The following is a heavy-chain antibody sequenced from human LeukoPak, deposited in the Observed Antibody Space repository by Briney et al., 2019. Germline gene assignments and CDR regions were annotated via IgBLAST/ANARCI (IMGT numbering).Heavy chain of an antibody. J-gene: IGHJ4*02. CDR1: GGSISSSNW. CDR3: ARELAAAGYRKFDY. V-gene: IGHV4-4*02. Sequence: SGTLSHTCAVSGGSISSSNWWSWVRQPPGKGLEWIGEIYLSGSTNYNPSLKSRVTISVDKSKNQFSLKLSSVTAADTAVYYCARELAAAGYRKFDYWGQGTLVTVSS. D-gene: IGHD6-13*01. CDR2: IYLSGST.